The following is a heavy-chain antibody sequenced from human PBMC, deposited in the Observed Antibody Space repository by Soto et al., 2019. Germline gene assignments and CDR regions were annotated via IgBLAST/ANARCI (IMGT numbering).Heavy chain of an antibody. D-gene: IGHD3-3*01. V-gene: IGHV1-18*01. CDR3: ARANDFWSGYLGDAFDI. Sequence: ASVKVSCKASGYTFTSYGISWVRQAPGQGLEWMGWISAYNGDTNYAQKLQGRVTMTTDTSTSTAYMELRSLRSDDTAVYYCARANDFWSGYLGDAFDIWGQGTMVTVSS. J-gene: IGHJ3*02. CDR2: ISAYNGDT. CDR1: GYTFTSYG.